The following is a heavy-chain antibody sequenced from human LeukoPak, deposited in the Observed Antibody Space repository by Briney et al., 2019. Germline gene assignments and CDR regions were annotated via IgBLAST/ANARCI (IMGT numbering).Heavy chain of an antibody. J-gene: IGHJ2*01. V-gene: IGHV3-21*01. CDR3: ARDGLAAATLHWCFDL. D-gene: IGHD6-25*01. Sequence: GGSLRLSCAASGSTFSSYSMNWVRQAPGKGLEWVSSISSSSSYIYYADSVKGRFTISRDNARNSLYLQMNSLRAEDTAVYYCARDGLAAATLHWCFDLWGRGTLVTVSS. CDR1: GSTFSSYS. CDR2: ISSSSSYI.